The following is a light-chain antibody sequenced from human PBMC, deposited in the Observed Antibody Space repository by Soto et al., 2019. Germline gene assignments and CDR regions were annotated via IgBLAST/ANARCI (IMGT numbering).Light chain of an antibody. V-gene: IGKV1-9*01. CDR2: AAS. Sequence: DIQLTQSPSFLSASVGDRVTITCRASQGISSYLAWYQQKPGKAPKLLIYAASTLQSGVPSRFSGSGSGTEFTLTISSLQPEDCATYYCQQLETFGPGTKVYIK. CDR3: QQLET. J-gene: IGKJ3*01. CDR1: QGISSY.